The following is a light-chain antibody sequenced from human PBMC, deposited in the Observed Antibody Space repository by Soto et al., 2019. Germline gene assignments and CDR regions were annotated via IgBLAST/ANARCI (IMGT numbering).Light chain of an antibody. CDR3: QQSYSIPRT. J-gene: IGKJ2*01. CDR1: QSISKW. Sequence: DILMTQSPSILSASVGDTVTITCRASQSISKWVAWYQQRAGKAPTALIFDASNSEKGVPSRFSGSGSGTDFTLTISSLQPEDFATYYCQQSYSIPRTFGQGTKLQIK. V-gene: IGKV1-39*01. CDR2: DAS.